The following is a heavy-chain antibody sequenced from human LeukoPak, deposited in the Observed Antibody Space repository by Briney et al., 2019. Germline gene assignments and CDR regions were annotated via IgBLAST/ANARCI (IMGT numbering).Heavy chain of an antibody. J-gene: IGHJ4*02. CDR3: ATKQWLAPPPDS. D-gene: IGHD6-19*01. V-gene: IGHV3-74*01. CDR2: INTDGTVT. CDR1: GFTFSKYW. Sequence: GGSLRLSCAASGFTFSKYWIVWVRQAPGKGLESVSRINTDGTVTTYADSVKGRFTVSRDNADNTMFLQMNSMRDEDTAVYYCATKQWLAPPPDSWGQGTPVTVSS.